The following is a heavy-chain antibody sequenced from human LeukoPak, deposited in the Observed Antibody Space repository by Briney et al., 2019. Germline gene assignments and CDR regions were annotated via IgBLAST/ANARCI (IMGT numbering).Heavy chain of an antibody. CDR2: ISSSGSTI. J-gene: IGHJ4*02. Sequence: GGSLRLSCAASGFTFSSYEMNWVRQAPGKGLEWVSYISSSGSTIYYADSVKGRFTISRDNAENSLYLQMNSLRAEDTAVYYCARVYSYGYYFDYWGQGTLVTVSS. CDR3: ARVYSYGYYFDY. V-gene: IGHV3-48*03. CDR1: GFTFSSYE. D-gene: IGHD5-18*01.